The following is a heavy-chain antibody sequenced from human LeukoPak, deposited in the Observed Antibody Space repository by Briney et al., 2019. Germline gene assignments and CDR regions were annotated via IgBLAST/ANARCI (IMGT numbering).Heavy chain of an antibody. CDR3: ARDSDKVVDH. J-gene: IGHJ4*01. CDR2: ITAYNGNR. D-gene: IGHD2-15*01. Sequence: GASVKVSCKTSGYTFSNYGIGWVRQAPGQGLEWMGWITAYNGNRLYAQRFQGRITLTTDTSTSTSYMELRSLEYDDTAIYYCARDSDKVVDHWGQGTLVTVSS. CDR1: GYTFSNYG. V-gene: IGHV1-18*01.